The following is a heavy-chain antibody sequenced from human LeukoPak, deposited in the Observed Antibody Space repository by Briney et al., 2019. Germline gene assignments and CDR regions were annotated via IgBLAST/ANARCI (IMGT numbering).Heavy chain of an antibody. Sequence: ASVKVSCKASGYTFTSYYMHRVRQAPGQGLEWMGRINPNSGGTNYAQKLQGRVTMTRDTSISTAYMELSRLRSDDTAVYYCARDTYYDYVWGSSNDAFDIWGQGTMVTVSS. CDR1: GYTFTSYY. CDR3: ARDTYYDYVWGSSNDAFDI. D-gene: IGHD3-16*01. CDR2: INPNSGGT. V-gene: IGHV1-2*06. J-gene: IGHJ3*02.